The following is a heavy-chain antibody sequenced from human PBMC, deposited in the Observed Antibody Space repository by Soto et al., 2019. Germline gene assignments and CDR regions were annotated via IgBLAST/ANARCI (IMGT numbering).Heavy chain of an antibody. CDR1: GYTFTDYD. CDR3: ARGFSSYSDF. J-gene: IGHJ4*02. D-gene: IGHD6-13*01. Sequence: ASVKVSCKAYGYTFTDYDINWVRQAAGQGLEWMGWMNPNTGNTAYAQKFQGRLTLTRDTSMGTAYMDLSSLTSEDTAVYYCARGFSSYSDFWAQGTLVTV. CDR2: MNPNTGNT. V-gene: IGHV1-8*01.